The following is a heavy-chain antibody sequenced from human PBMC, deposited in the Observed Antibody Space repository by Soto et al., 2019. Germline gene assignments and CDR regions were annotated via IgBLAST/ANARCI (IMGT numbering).Heavy chain of an antibody. CDR3: ARESSTGWSYFDY. Sequence: EVQLLESGGGLVQPGGSLRLSCAASGFTVSTNYMSWVRQAPGRGLEWVSVTYSGGSTSYADSVKGRFTISRDNSKNTLYLQMNSLRPEDTAVYFCARESSTGWSYFDYWGQGILVTVSS. D-gene: IGHD6-19*01. J-gene: IGHJ4*02. CDR2: TYSGGST. V-gene: IGHV3-53*01. CDR1: GFTVSTNY.